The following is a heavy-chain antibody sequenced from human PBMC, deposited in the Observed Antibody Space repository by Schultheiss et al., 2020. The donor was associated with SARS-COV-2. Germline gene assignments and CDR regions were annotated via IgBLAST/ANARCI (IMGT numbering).Heavy chain of an antibody. D-gene: IGHD1-26*01. V-gene: IGHV3-9*01. J-gene: IGHJ4*02. Sequence: GGSLRLSCAASGFTFDDYAMHWVRQAPGKGLEWVSGISWNSGSIGYADSVKGRFTISRDNAKNSLYLQMNSLRAEDTALYYCARDKVGATTGGDYWGQGTLVTVSS. CDR2: ISWNSGSI. CDR3: ARDKVGATTGGDY. CDR1: GFTFDDYA.